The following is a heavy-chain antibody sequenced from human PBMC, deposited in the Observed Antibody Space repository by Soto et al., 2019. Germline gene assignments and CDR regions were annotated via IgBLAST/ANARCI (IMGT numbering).Heavy chain of an antibody. CDR1: GGFVSSGSYY. D-gene: IGHD1-1*01. Sequence: QVQLQQWGAGLLKPSETLSLTCAVYGGFVSSGSYYWSWIRQPPGKGLEWIGEMSHSGGTHFNPSLKSLLTLAVDTSKNQFSLKMSSVTAADTALYYCARVERGTATTVVDAFDIWGPGTMVTVSS. V-gene: IGHV4-34*01. CDR2: MSHSGGT. J-gene: IGHJ3*02. CDR3: ARVERGTATTVVDAFDI.